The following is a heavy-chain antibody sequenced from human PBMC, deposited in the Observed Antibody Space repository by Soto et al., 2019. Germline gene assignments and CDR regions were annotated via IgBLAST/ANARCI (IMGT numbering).Heavy chain of an antibody. V-gene: IGHV1-18*01. CDR1: GYTFTSYG. CDR2: ISAYNGNT. Sequence: ASVKVSCKASGYTFTSYGISWVRQAPGQGLEWMGWISAYNGNTNYAQKLQGRVTMTTDTSTSTAYMELRSLRSDDTAVYYCARDKSHSSRWTEFGYWGQGTLVTVSS. CDR3: ARDKSHSSRWTEFGY. D-gene: IGHD6-19*01. J-gene: IGHJ4*02.